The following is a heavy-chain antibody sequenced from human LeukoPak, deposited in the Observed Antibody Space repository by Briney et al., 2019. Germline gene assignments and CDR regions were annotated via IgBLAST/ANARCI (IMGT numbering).Heavy chain of an antibody. Sequence: GSLRLSCAASGFTFSDYWMHWVRQSPGKGLEWIGEIYPSGSTKYNPSPKSRVTMSVDKSKNQFSLKLNSVTAADTAVYYCASTDRAVLYWGQGTPVTVSS. J-gene: IGHJ4*02. V-gene: IGHV4-4*02. CDR1: GFTFSDYW. CDR2: IYPSGST. CDR3: ASTDRAVLY. D-gene: IGHD5-18*01.